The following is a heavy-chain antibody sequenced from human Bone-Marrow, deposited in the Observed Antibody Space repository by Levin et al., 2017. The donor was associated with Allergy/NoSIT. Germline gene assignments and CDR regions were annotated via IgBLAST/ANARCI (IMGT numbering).Heavy chain of an antibody. J-gene: IGHJ4*02. V-gene: IGHV3-23*01. Sequence: GGSLRLSCAASGFTFSSNAMSWVRQAPGKGLEWVAAISGGGGTTYYADSVKGRFTISRDNSKNTLYLQMNSLRAEDTAVYYCAKGGYYGSGSTLDCWGQGTLVTVSS. CDR3: AKGGYYGSGSTLDC. CDR1: GFTFSSNA. D-gene: IGHD3-10*01. CDR2: ISGGGGTT.